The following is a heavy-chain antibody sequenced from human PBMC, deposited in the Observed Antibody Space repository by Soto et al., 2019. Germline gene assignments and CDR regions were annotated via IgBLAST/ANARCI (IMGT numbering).Heavy chain of an antibody. J-gene: IGHJ1*01. D-gene: IGHD2-15*01. Sequence: ITGVLQTPGKGLEWVGRLKNKAAGGTTDYAAPVKGRFTSSRDDSKNTLYLHMNRLETEDTAVYYCTTEGSGGYCDGESCYALTYWGKGTLVTVSS. CDR3: TTEGSGGYCDGESCYALTY. V-gene: IGHV3-15*01. CDR2: LKNKAAGGTT.